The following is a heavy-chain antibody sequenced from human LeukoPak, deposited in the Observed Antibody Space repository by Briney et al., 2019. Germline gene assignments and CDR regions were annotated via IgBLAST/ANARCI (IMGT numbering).Heavy chain of an antibody. J-gene: IGHJ3*02. D-gene: IGHD2-21*01. V-gene: IGHV3-30*02. Sequence: GGSLRLSCAASGFTFSSYGMHWVRQAPGKGLEWVAVIWYDGSNKYYADSVKGRFTISRDNSKNTLYLQMNSLRAEDTAVYYCAKSRPTYCGGDCPRGAFDIWGQGTMVTVSS. CDR2: IWYDGSNK. CDR1: GFTFSSYG. CDR3: AKSRPTYCGGDCPRGAFDI.